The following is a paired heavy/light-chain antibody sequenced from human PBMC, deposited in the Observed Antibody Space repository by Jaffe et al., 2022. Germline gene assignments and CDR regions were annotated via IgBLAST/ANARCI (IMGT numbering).Light chain of an antibody. Sequence: NFMLTQPHSVSESPGKTVTISCTRSSGSIASNYVQWYQQRPGSSPTTVIYEDNQRPSGVPDRFSGSIDSSSNSASLTISGLKTEDEADYYCQSYDSSTNVVFGGGTKLTVL. J-gene: IGLJ2*01. CDR3: QSYDSSTNVV. CDR1: SGSIASNY. V-gene: IGLV6-57*01. CDR2: EDN.
Heavy chain of an antibody. CDR2: IIPIFGTA. D-gene: IGHD3-10*01. J-gene: IGHJ6*03. CDR1: GGTFSSYA. V-gene: IGHV1-69*01. CDR3: ARGVFSRRKNYYGSGSYYNEVYYYYYYMDV. Sequence: QVQLVQSGAEVKKPGSSVKVSCKASGGTFSSYAISWVRQAPGQGLEWMGGIIPIFGTANYAQKFQGRVTITADESTSTAYMELSSLRSEDTAVYYCARGVFSRRKNYYGSGSYYNEVYYYYYYMDVWGKGTTVTVSS.